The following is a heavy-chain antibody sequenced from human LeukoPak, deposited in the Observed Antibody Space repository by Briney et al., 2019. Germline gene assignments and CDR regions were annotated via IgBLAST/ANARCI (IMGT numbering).Heavy chain of an antibody. CDR2: IYYSGST. Sequence: SETLSLTCTVSGGSISSSSYYWGWIRQPPGKGLEWIGSIYYSGSTYYNPSLKSRVTISVDTSKNQFSLKLSSVTAADTAVYYCARQLRSYYTNYYFDYWGQGTLVTVSS. CDR1: GGSISSSSYY. V-gene: IGHV4-39*01. CDR3: ARQLRSYYTNYYFDY. J-gene: IGHJ4*02. D-gene: IGHD3-10*01.